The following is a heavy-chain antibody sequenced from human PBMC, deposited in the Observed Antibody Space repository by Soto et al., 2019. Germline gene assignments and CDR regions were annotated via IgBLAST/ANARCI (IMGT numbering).Heavy chain of an antibody. CDR1: GFTFSSSW. CDR3: ARGPTGWYGYDY. Sequence: EVHVVECGGGLVQPGGSLRLSYAASGFTFSSSWMHWVSQAPGKGLVWVSRINGDESRTNYADSVKGRFTISRDNAKNTLYLEMNTLRAEDTALYYCARGPTGWYGYDYWRQGTLVTVSS. CDR2: INGDESRT. V-gene: IGHV3-74*01. J-gene: IGHJ4*02. D-gene: IGHD5-18*01.